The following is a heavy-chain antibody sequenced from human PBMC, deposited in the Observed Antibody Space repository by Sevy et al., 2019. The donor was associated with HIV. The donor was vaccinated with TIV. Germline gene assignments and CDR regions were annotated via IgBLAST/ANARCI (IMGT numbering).Heavy chain of an antibody. D-gene: IGHD5-12*01. J-gene: IGHJ4*02. V-gene: IGHV4-34*01. CDR1: GGSFSGYY. CDR2: INHSGST. CDR3: ARVEMATRPYYFDY. Sequence: SETLSLTCAVYGGSFSGYYWSWIRQPPGKGLEWIVEINHSGSTKYNPSLMSRVTISVDTSKNQFSLKLSSVTAADRAVDYCARVEMATRPYYFDYWGQGTLVTVSS.